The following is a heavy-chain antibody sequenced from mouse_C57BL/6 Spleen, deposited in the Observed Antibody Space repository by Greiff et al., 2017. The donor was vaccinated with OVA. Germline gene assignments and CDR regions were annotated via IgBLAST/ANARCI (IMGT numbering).Heavy chain of an antibody. J-gene: IGHJ1*03. D-gene: IGHD1-1*01. CDR3: ARATTGEYFDV. V-gene: IGHV3-1*01. CDR1: GYSITSGYD. Sequence: EVQGVESGPGMVKPSQSLSLTCTVTGYSITSGYDWHWIRHFPGNKLEWMGYISYSGSTNYNPSLKSRISITHDTSKNHFFLKLNSVTTEDTATYYCARATTGEYFDVWGTGTTVTVSS. CDR2: ISYSGST.